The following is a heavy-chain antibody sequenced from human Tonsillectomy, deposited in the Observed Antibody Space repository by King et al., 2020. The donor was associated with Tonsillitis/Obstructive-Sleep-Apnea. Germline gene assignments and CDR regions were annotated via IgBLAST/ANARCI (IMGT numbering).Heavy chain of an antibody. CDR1: GGTFSSYA. V-gene: IGHV1-69*01. Sequence: QLVQSGAEVKKPGSSVKVSCKASGGTFSSYAISWVRQAPGQGLEWMGGIIPIFGTANYAQKFKGRVTITADESTSTAYMELSSLRSEDTAVYYCARDGDCSSTSCYAESWFDPWGQGTLVTVSS. CDR3: ARDGDCSSTSCYAESWFDP. J-gene: IGHJ5*02. D-gene: IGHD2-2*01. CDR2: IIPIFGTA.